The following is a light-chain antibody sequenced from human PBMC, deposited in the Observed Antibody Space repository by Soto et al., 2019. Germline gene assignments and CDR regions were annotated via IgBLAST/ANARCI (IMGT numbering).Light chain of an antibody. CDR3: RSYAGSNNGI. J-gene: IGLJ2*01. Sequence: QSALTQPPSASGSPGQSVTISCTGTSSDVGGYDYVSWYQQHPGKAPKLMISEVNQRPSGVPDRFSGSKSGNTASLTVSGLQAEDEADYYCRSYAGSNNGIFGGGTKLTVL. V-gene: IGLV2-8*01. CDR2: EVN. CDR1: SSDVGGYDY.